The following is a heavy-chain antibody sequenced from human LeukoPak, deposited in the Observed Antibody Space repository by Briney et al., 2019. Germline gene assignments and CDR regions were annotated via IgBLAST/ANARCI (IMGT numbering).Heavy chain of an antibody. V-gene: IGHV4-59*11. J-gene: IGHJ6*03. CDR3: ATDGIAARPDYYYYYYMDV. D-gene: IGHD6-6*01. CDR2: IYYSGST. Sequence: SETLSLTCTVSGGSISSHYWSWIRQPPGKGLEWIGYIYYSGSTNYNPSLKSRVTISVDTSKNQFSLKLSSVTAADTAVYHCATDGIAARPDYYYYYYMDVWGKGTTVTVSS. CDR1: GGSISSHY.